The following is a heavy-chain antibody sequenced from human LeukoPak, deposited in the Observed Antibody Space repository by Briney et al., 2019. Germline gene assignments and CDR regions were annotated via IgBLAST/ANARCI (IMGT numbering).Heavy chain of an antibody. D-gene: IGHD6-13*01. CDR3: ARDSSSWSVIFGLSLYMDV. CDR2: IKQDGSEK. Sequence: GGSLRLSCAASGFTFSSYWMSWVRQAPGKGLEWVANIKQDGSEKYYVDSVKGRFTISRDNAKNSLYLQMNSLRAEDTAVYYCARDSSSWSVIFGLSLYMDVWGKGTTVTVSS. CDR1: GFTFSSYW. V-gene: IGHV3-7*01. J-gene: IGHJ6*03.